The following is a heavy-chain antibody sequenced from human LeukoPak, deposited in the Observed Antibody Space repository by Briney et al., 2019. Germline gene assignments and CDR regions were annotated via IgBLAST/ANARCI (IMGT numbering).Heavy chain of an antibody. V-gene: IGHV4-59*01. CDR2: IYYSGST. Sequence: SETLSLTCTVSGGSISSYYWSWIRQLPGKGLEWIGYIYYSGSTNYNPSLKSRVTISVDTSKNQFSLKLSSVTAADTAVYYCARSGWYQYYFDYWGQGTLVTVSS. CDR1: GGSISSYY. D-gene: IGHD6-19*01. CDR3: ARSGWYQYYFDY. J-gene: IGHJ4*02.